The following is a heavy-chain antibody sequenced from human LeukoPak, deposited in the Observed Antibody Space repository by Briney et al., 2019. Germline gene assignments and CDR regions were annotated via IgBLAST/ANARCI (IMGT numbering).Heavy chain of an antibody. CDR1: EFTFSTHD. J-gene: IGHJ3*02. Sequence: GGSLRLSCAASEFTFSTHDVNWVRQAPGKGLEWVSFINSRSSTIYYADSVKGRFTISRDNAKNSLYLQMNSLRAEDTAVYYCTSHTGTGDAFRPFHIWGQGTMVTVSS. CDR2: INSRSSTI. V-gene: IGHV3-48*04. D-gene: IGHD2-21*02. CDR3: TSHTGTGDAFRPFHI.